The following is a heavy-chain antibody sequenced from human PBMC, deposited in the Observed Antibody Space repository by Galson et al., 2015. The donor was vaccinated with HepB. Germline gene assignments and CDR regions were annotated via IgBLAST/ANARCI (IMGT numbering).Heavy chain of an antibody. CDR2: IKSKTDGGTT. CDR3: TTDASSAYYYGYYYGMDV. J-gene: IGHJ6*02. V-gene: IGHV3-15*01. CDR1: GFTFSNAW. Sequence: SLRLSCAASGFTFSNAWMSWVRQAPGKGLKWVGRIKSKTDGGTTDYAAPVKARFTISRDDSKNTLYLQMNSLKTEDTAVYYCTTDASSAYYYGYYYGMDVWGQGTTVTVSS. D-gene: IGHD3-22*01.